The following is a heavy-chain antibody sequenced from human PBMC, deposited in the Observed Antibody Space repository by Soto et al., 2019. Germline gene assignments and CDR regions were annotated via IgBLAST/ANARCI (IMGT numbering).Heavy chain of an antibody. CDR2: IYSGGYT. J-gene: IGHJ4*02. CDR3: APQRGGGGY. Sequence: EVQLVESGGGLIQPGGSLRLSCAVSGFTVSNNYMSWVRQAPGKGLEGVSVIYSGGYTAYGDSVKGRFTISRDNSKNTLYPQMNSRGADARAVVYGAPQRGGGGYWGQGTLVTVSS. CDR1: GFTVSNNY. V-gene: IGHV3-53*01. D-gene: IGHD6-25*01.